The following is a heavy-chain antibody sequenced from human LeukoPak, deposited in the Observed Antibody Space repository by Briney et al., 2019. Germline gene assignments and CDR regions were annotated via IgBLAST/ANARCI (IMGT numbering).Heavy chain of an antibody. CDR3: PRDREVVTAKAQMDV. CDR1: GFTVSTNH. Sequence: PGGSLRLSCAVSGFTVSTNHMSWVRQAPGRGLEWVSVIYNDGNTYYTDSVKGRFTISRDNSKNTVFLQMNSLRVEDTAVYYCPRDREVVTAKAQMDVWGKGTTVTVSS. CDR2: IYNDGNT. D-gene: IGHD2-2*01. V-gene: IGHV3-53*01. J-gene: IGHJ6*04.